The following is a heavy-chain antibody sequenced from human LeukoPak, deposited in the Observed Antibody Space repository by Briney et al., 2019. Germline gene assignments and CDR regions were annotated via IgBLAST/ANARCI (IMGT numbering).Heavy chain of an antibody. CDR2: INPSGGST. D-gene: IGHD3-10*01. Sequence: ASVKVSCKASGYTFTSYYMHWVRQAPGQGLEWMGIINPSGGSTSYAQKFQGRVTMTRDMSTSTVYMELSSLRSEDTAVYYCARDSLAEFGELLSPPFDYWGQGTLVTVSS. CDR1: GYTFTSYY. J-gene: IGHJ4*02. V-gene: IGHV1-46*01. CDR3: ARDSLAEFGELLSPPFDY.